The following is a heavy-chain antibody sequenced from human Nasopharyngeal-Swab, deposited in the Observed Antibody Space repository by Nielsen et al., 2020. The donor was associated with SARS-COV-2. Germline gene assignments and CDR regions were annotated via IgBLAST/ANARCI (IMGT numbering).Heavy chain of an antibody. CDR1: GFTFSNSA. Sequence: GESLKISCSVSGFTFSNSALCWVRQAPGKGLEWVSAISISGATTFYADSVRGRFTISRDNDGNTVYLQMSSLTVEDTAISYCAKEEVPNDYWGQGTLVTVSS. CDR3: AKEEVPNDY. J-gene: IGHJ4*02. D-gene: IGHD4/OR15-4a*01. CDR2: ISISGATT. V-gene: IGHV3-23*01.